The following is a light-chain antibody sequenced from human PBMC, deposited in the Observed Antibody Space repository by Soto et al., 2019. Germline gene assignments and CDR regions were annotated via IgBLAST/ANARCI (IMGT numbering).Light chain of an antibody. CDR1: SSDLAIYNY. CDR3: SSYSDSSNYV. V-gene: IGLV2-14*01. CDR2: QVT. Sequence: QSVLTQPASVSGSPGQSITISCTGTSSDLAIYNYVSWYQQQPGKAPKLMIYQVTNRPSGVYNRFSGSRSGNTASLTISGLQAEVEADYYFSSYSDSSNYVFGTGTKLTVL. J-gene: IGLJ1*01.